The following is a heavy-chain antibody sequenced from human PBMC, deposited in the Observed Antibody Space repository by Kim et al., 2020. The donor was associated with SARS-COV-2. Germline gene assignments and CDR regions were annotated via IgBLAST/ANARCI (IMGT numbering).Heavy chain of an antibody. V-gene: IGHV3-33*01. CDR1: GFTFSSYG. J-gene: IGHJ4*02. CDR3: ARARRVEYYDSSGYCDY. Sequence: GGSLRLSCAASGFTFSSYGMHWVRQAPGKGLEWVAVIWYDGSNKYYADSVKGRFTISRDNSKNTLYLQMNSLRAEDTAVYYCARARRVEYYDSSGYCDYWGQGTLVTVSS. D-gene: IGHD3-22*01. CDR2: IWYDGSNK.